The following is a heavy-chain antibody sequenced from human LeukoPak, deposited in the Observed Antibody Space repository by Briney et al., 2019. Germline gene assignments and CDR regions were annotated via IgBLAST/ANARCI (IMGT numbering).Heavy chain of an antibody. J-gene: IGHJ6*02. Sequence: GGSLRLSCAASGFTFTSYAMSWVRQAPGKGLEWVSAISGSGTNSYYADSVKGRFTISRDNSKNTLYLQMNSLRAEDTAVYYCAGGCSGGSCYRPTKNYYGMDVWGQGTTVTVSS. CDR1: GFTFTSYA. D-gene: IGHD2-15*01. CDR2: ISGSGTNS. CDR3: AGGCSGGSCYRPTKNYYGMDV. V-gene: IGHV3-23*01.